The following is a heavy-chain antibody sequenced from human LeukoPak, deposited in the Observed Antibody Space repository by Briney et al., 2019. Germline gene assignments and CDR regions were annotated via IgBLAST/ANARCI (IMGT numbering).Heavy chain of an antibody. J-gene: IGHJ4*02. CDR2: INPHSGGT. V-gene: IGHV1-2*02. CDR1: GYSFTAYY. CDR3: AREIPCSSSSCLDY. D-gene: IGHD2-2*01. Sequence: ASVRVSCTASGYSFTAYYMHWVRQAPGQGLEWMGWINPHSGGTNFAQTFQGRVTMTRDTSITTAHMELSRLTSDDTAMYYCAREIPCSSSSCLDYWGQGSLVTVSS.